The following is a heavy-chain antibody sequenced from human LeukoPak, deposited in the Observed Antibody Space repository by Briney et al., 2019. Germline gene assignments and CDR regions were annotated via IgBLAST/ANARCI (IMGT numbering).Heavy chain of an antibody. V-gene: IGHV3-21*04. CDR2: ISTTSSYI. CDR1: EFTFSSDS. D-gene: IGHD4-17*01. J-gene: IGHJ4*02. Sequence: GGSLRLSCAHSEFTFSSDSMSGVCPGPGRGVEWVSSISTTSSYIYYADSVKGRFTISRDNSKNTLYLQMSSLRADDTAVYYCAKTPLYGDYDYFDYWGQGTLVTVSS. CDR3: AKTPLYGDYDYFDY.